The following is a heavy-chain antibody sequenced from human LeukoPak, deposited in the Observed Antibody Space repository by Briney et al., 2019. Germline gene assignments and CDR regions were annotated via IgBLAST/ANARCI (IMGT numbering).Heavy chain of an antibody. CDR3: ARGSPYANGAFDY. V-gene: IGHV4-39*07. Sequence: SQTLSLTCAVSGGSISSGGYYWGWIRQPPGKGLEWIGSIYYSGSTYYNPSLKSRVTISVDTSKNQFSLRLSSVIAADTAVYYCARGSPYANGAFDYWGQGTLVTVSS. CDR1: GGSISSGGYY. CDR2: IYYSGST. D-gene: IGHD2-2*01. J-gene: IGHJ4*02.